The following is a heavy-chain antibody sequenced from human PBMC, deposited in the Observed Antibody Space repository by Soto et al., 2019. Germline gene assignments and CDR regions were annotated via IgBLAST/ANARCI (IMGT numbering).Heavy chain of an antibody. CDR2: ISFDGSYK. D-gene: IGHD4-17*01. CDR1: GLIFRSYG. V-gene: IGHV3-30*18. Sequence: GGSLRLSCTASGLIFRSYGMHWVRQAPGKGLEWVTVISFDGSYKSYADSVKGRFTISRDNSRDTVYLEMKSLTAEDSAVYYCAKDHTSYGDYTRMEYYFYEWGQGTLVPVSS. J-gene: IGHJ4*02. CDR3: AKDHTSYGDYTRMEYYFYE.